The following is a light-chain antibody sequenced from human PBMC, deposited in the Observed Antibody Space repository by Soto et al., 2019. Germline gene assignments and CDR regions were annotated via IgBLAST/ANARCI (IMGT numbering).Light chain of an antibody. V-gene: IGLV3-1*01. Sequence: SYELTQPPSVSVSPGQTARMTCSGDRLGGKYVCWYQQKPGQSPVLVMYDDSKRPSGIPERFSGSNSGNTATLTISGTQAMDEADYYCQAWDNTVVFGGGTKLTVL. J-gene: IGLJ3*02. CDR2: DDS. CDR3: QAWDNTVV. CDR1: RLGGKY.